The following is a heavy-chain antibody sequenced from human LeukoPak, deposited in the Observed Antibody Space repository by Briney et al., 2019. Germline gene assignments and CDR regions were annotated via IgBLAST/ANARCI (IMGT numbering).Heavy chain of an antibody. CDR2: IYYSGST. CDR3: ARDWLSSSWLSGSSYLDYFDY. V-gene: IGHV4-39*07. CDR1: GGSISSSSYY. J-gene: IGHJ4*02. Sequence: SETLSLTCTVSGGSISSSSYYWGWIRQPPGTGLEWVGSIYYSGSTYYNPSLKSRVTISVDTSKNQFSLKLSSVTAADTAVYYCARDWLSSSWLSGSSYLDYFDYWGQGTLVTVSS. D-gene: IGHD6-13*01.